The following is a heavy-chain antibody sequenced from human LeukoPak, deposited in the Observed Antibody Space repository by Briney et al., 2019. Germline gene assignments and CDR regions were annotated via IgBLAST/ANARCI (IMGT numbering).Heavy chain of an antibody. CDR1: GFTYSSYA. CDR2: ISYDGSNK. J-gene: IGHJ4*02. CDR3: ARDQGGRPFDY. D-gene: IGHD1-26*01. V-gene: IGHV3-30-3*01. Sequence: GGSLRLSCAASGFTYSSYAMHWVRQAPGKGLEWVAVISYDGSNKYYADSVKGRFPISRDNSKNTLYLQMNSLRAEDTAVYYCARDQGGRPFDYWGQGTLVTVSS.